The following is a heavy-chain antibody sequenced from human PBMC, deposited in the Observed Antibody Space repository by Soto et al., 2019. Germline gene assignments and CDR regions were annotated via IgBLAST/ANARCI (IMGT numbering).Heavy chain of an antibody. V-gene: IGHV3-33*01. CDR3: ARDASGFDY. J-gene: IGHJ4*02. Sequence: GGSLRLSCAASGFTFSTYGMHWVRQAPGKGLEWVAVIWYDGSNKYYADSVNGRFTISRDSSKNTVYLQMSSLRAEDTAVYYCARDASGFDYWGQGTLVTVSS. CDR1: GFTFSTYG. CDR2: IWYDGSNK. D-gene: IGHD3-10*01.